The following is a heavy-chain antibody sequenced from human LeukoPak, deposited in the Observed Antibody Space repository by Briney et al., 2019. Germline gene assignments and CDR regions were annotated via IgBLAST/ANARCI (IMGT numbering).Heavy chain of an antibody. Sequence: SETLSLTCTVSGGSISSGGYYWSWIRQRPGKGLEWIGYIYYSGSTYYNPSLKSRVTISVDTSKNQFSLKLSSVTAADTAVYYCARESGAYYYGMDVWGQGTTVTVSS. CDR2: IYYSGST. CDR1: GGSISSGGYY. CDR3: ARESGAYYYGMDV. V-gene: IGHV4-31*03. J-gene: IGHJ6*02.